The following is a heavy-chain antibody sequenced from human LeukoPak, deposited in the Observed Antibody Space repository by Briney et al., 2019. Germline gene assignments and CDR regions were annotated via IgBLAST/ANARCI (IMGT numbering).Heavy chain of an antibody. D-gene: IGHD2-2*01. Sequence: SVKVSYKASGGTFSSYAISWVRQAPGQGLEXXXXXXXXFGIANYAQKFQGRVTITADKSTSTAYMELSSLRSEVTAVYYCARDRVGYCSSTSCYHFDYWGQGTLVTVSS. J-gene: IGHJ4*02. CDR3: ARDRVGYCSSTSCYHFDY. CDR1: GGTFSSYA. V-gene: IGHV1-69*10. CDR2: XXXXFGIA.